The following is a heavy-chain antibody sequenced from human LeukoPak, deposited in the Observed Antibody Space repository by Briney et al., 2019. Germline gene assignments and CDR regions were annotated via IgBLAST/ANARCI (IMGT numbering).Heavy chain of an antibody. Sequence: PGRSLRLSCAASGFTFSSYGMHWVRQAPGKGLEWVAVISYDGSNKYYADSVKGRFTISRDNSKNTLYLQMNSLRAEDTAVYYCARVEAGSSSWYFFSDWGQGTLVTVSS. CDR3: ARVEAGSSSWYFFSD. CDR1: GFTFSSYG. CDR2: ISYDGSNK. J-gene: IGHJ4*02. D-gene: IGHD6-13*01. V-gene: IGHV3-30*05.